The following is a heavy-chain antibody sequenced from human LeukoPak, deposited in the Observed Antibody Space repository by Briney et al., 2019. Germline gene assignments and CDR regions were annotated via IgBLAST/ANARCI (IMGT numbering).Heavy chain of an antibody. V-gene: IGHV4-39*01. CDR3: ATRDRGYSGYDYRLDY. Sequence: SETLSLTCTVSGGSISSNSYYWGWIRQPPGKGLEWIGSIYYSGSTYYNPSLKSRVTISVDTSKNQFSLKLSSVTAADTAVYYCATRDRGYSGYDYRLDYWGQGTLVTVSS. D-gene: IGHD5-12*01. CDR2: IYYSGST. CDR1: GGSISSNSYY. J-gene: IGHJ4*02.